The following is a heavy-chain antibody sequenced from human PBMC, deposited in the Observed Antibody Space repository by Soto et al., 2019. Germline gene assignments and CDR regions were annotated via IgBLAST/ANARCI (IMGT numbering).Heavy chain of an antibody. V-gene: IGHV3-23*01. CDR3: ASGGLHGYPNGGLSYFHS. CDR1: ELSSSNHA. J-gene: IGHJ4*02. D-gene: IGHD3-16*01. Sequence: EVHLLESGGGLVQPGGSLRLSCAASELSSSNHAMTWVRQAPGKGLEWVSGISGTDGGAYYADSVKGRFTISRDNSRSTLYLQMNSLRAEDTAVYYCASGGLHGYPNGGLSYFHSWGQGTLVTVSS. CDR2: ISGTDGGA.